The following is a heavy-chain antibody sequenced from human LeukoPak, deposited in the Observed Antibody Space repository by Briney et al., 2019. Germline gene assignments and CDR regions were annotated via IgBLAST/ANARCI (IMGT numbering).Heavy chain of an antibody. V-gene: IGHV4-59*12. J-gene: IGHJ4*02. CDR2: IYHSGST. Sequence: KASETLSLTCTVSGGSISSYYWSWIRQPAGKGLEWIGEIYHSGSTNYNPSLKSRVTISVDKSKNQFSLKLSSVTAADTAVYYCATRVAAYDYWGQGTLVTVSS. D-gene: IGHD2-15*01. CDR3: ATRVAAYDY. CDR1: GGSISSYY.